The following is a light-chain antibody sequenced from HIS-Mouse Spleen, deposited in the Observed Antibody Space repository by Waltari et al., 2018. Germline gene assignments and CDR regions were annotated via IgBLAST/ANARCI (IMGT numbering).Light chain of an antibody. V-gene: IGLV3-10*01. J-gene: IGLJ2*01. Sequence: SYELTQPPSVSVSPGQTARITCSGDALPKKYAYWYQQKSGQAPVQVIHGDSKRTSGITEGISGSSSGTMGTLTISGAQVEDEADYYCYSTDSSGNHRVFGGGTKLTVL. CDR3: YSTDSSGNHRV. CDR2: GDS. CDR1: ALPKKY.